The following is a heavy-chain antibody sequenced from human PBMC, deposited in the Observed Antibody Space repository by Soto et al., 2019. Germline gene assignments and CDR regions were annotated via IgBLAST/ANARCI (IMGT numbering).Heavy chain of an antibody. V-gene: IGHV3-64*02. D-gene: IGHD2-2*01. CDR2: ISSNGGST. CDR1: RFTFSSYA. J-gene: IGHJ6*02. CDR3: ARGAREMPAGGYCSSTSCYLYYGMDV. Sequence: PGGSLRLSCAASRFTFSSYALPWVRQDPGKGLEYVSAISSNGGSTYYADSVKGRFTISRDNDKNTLYLQMGSLRAEDMAVYYCARGAREMPAGGYCSSTSCYLYYGMDVWGQGTTVTVYS.